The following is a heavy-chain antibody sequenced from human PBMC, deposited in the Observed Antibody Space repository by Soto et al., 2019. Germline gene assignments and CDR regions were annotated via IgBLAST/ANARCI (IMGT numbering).Heavy chain of an antibody. CDR2: ISAYNTNT. CDR3: ASDTPPTDY. CDR1: GYTFTSYH. J-gene: IGHJ4*02. Sequence: QVRLVQSGAEVKKPGASVKVSCKTSGYTFTSYHISWVRQAPGQGLEWMGWISAYNTNTNYAQKFQGRVTMTTDTLTSTAYMELRSLRSDDTAVYYCASDTPPTDYWGQGTLVTVSS. V-gene: IGHV1-18*01.